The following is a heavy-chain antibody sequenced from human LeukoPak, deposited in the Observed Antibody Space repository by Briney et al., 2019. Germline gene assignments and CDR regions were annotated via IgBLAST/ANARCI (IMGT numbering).Heavy chain of an antibody. Sequence: GGSLRRSCAASGFTFDDYGMNWVRQAPGKGLEWISGIHWNGDTTNYAASVEGRFTISRDNAKNSLYLQMNSLRAEDTALYYCARGLRYYYYYYMDVWGKGTTVTVSS. D-gene: IGHD3-9*01. CDR1: GFTFDDYG. J-gene: IGHJ6*03. CDR3: ARGLRYYYYYYMDV. V-gene: IGHV3-20*04. CDR2: IHWNGDTT.